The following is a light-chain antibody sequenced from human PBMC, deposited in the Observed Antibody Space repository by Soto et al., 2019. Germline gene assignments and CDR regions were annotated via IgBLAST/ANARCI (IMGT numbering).Light chain of an antibody. CDR1: SSDVGGYNY. V-gene: IGLV2-14*01. CDR2: EVT. CDR3: CSYTSSDTHLV. Sequence: QSVLTQPASVSGSPGQSITISCTGTSSDVGGYNYVSWYQQHSGKAPKLMIYEVTNRPSGVSSRFSGSKSGNTASLTISGLQAEDEADYYCCSYTSSDTHLVFGGGTQLTVL. J-gene: IGLJ3*02.